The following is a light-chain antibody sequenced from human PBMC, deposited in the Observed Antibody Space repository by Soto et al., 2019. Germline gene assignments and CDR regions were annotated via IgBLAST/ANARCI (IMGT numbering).Light chain of an antibody. CDR2: DVS. V-gene: IGKV1-13*02. CDR3: QQFNSYPIT. Sequence: AIQLTQSTSSLSASVGDRVTITCRASQDIRGALAWYQQKPGKATKMLIYDVSTFESGVPLRFSGSSSGTDFTLTISSLQPVDFATYYCQQFNSYPITFGQGTRLEIK. J-gene: IGKJ5*01. CDR1: QDIRGA.